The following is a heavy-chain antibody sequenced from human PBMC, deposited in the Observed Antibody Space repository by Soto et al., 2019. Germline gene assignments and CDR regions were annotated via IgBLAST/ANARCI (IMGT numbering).Heavy chain of an antibody. D-gene: IGHD3-9*01. CDR3: ATGQVYYDILTGYLSLFDP. CDR1: GFTLTGLS. Sequence: VSVKVSCKVSGFTLTGLSMYWVRQAPGKGLEWMGGFDPEDGETIYAQKFQGRVTMTEDTSTDTAYMELSSLRSEDTAVYYCATGQVYYDILTGYLSLFDPWGQGTLVTVSS. CDR2: FDPEDGET. J-gene: IGHJ5*02. V-gene: IGHV1-24*01.